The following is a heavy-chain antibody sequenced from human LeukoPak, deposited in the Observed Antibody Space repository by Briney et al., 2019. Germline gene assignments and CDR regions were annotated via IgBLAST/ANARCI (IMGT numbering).Heavy chain of an antibody. D-gene: IGHD3-3*01. CDR1: GGSISSSSYY. J-gene: IGHJ4*02. Sequence: PSETLSLTCTVSGGSISSSSYYWSWIRQPPGKGLEWIGYIYYSGSTNYNPSLKSRVTISVDTSKNQFSLKLSSVTAADTAVYYCARGVLRFLEWSLYYFDYWGQGTLVTVSS. CDR2: IYYSGST. V-gene: IGHV4-61*01. CDR3: ARGVLRFLEWSLYYFDY.